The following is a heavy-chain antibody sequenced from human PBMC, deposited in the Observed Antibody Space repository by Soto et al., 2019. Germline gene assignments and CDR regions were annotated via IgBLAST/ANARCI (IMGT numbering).Heavy chain of an antibody. V-gene: IGHV1-2*02. CDR1: GYSLRSNY. CDR2: INPNSSGT. CDR3: ARDLIVDGPDNYAMDV. D-gene: IGHD3-22*01. J-gene: IGHJ6*02. Sequence: GTSVKVSCRASGYSLRSNYIHWVRQAPGQGLEWLGWINPNSSGTVYAQKFQSRVTMTRDTSLTTVYMQLNRLTADDTAVYYCARDLIVDGPDNYAMDVWGQGTTVTVSS.